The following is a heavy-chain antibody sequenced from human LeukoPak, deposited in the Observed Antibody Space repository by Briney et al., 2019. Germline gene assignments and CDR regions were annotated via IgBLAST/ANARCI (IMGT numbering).Heavy chain of an antibody. CDR1: GDSISSTNYY. CDR3: ARAPNYDILTGYYEDWFDP. V-gene: IGHV4-39*07. Sequence: TSETLSLTCTVSGDSISSTNYYWGWIRQPPGKGLEWIGSIYYSGSTFNNPSLKSRVTISVDTSKNQFSLKLSSVTAADTAVYYCARAPNYDILTGYYEDWFDPWGQGTLVTVSS. D-gene: IGHD3-9*01. J-gene: IGHJ5*02. CDR2: IYYSGST.